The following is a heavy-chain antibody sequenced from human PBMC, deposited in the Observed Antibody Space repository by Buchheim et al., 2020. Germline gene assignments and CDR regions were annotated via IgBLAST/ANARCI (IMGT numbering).Heavy chain of an antibody. Sequence: QVQLQQWGAGLLKPSETLSLTCAVYGGSFSGYYWSWIRQPLGKGLEWIGEINHSGSTNYNPSLKSRVTISVDKSKNQFVLKLSSVTAADTAVYYCAALRLDATHGIAAAGTLDYWGQGTL. CDR2: INHSGST. D-gene: IGHD6-13*01. V-gene: IGHV4-34*01. J-gene: IGHJ4*02. CDR3: AALRLDATHGIAAAGTLDY. CDR1: GGSFSGYY.